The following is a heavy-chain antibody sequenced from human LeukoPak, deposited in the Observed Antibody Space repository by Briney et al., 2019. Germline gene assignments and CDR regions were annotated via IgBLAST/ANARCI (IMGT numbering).Heavy chain of an antibody. CDR3: ARNPSSITIFGVVQEAYFDY. D-gene: IGHD3-3*01. V-gene: IGHV2-70*11. CDR1: GFSLSTSGMC. Sequence: SGPALVKPTQTLTLTCTFSGFSLSTSGMCVSWIRQPPGKALEWLARIDWDDDKYYSTSLKTRLTISKDTSKNQVVLTMINMDPVDTATYYCARNPSSITIFGVVQEAYFDYWGQGTRVTVSS. J-gene: IGHJ4*02. CDR2: IDWDDDK.